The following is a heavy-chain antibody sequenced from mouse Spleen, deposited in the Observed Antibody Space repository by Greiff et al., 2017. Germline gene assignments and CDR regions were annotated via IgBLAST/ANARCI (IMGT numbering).Heavy chain of an antibody. D-gene: IGHD2-3*01. J-gene: IGHJ2*01. CDR1: GYAFTNYL. Sequence: QVQLQQSGAELVRPGTSVKVSCKASGYAFTNYLIEWVKQRPGQGLEWIGVINPGSGGTTSNEQFKGKATLTADQSSSNAYMQLSSLTSEDSAVYCCARGRDGYNYFDYWGQGTTLPVSS. CDR3: ARGRDGYNYFDY. CDR2: INPGSGGT. V-gene: IGHV1-54*01.